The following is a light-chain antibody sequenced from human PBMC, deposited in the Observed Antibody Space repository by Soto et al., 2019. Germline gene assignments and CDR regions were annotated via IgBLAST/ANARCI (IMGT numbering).Light chain of an antibody. V-gene: IGLV2-23*01. J-gene: IGLJ1*01. CDR3: CSYAGISTFYV. CDR1: GSGSYTL. Sequence: QSVLTQPASVSGSPGQSITISCTGTGSGSYTLVSWYQQHPGKAPKLMIYEGGKRPSGVSNRFSGSKSGNAASLTISGLQAEDEADYYCCSYAGISTFYVFGGGTKVTVL. CDR2: EGG.